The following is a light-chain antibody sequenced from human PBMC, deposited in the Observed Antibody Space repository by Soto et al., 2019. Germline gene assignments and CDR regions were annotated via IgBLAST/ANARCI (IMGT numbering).Light chain of an antibody. V-gene: IGKV3-11*01. CDR2: DAS. CDR3: QQRSTWPYT. CDR1: HSVSKY. J-gene: IGKJ2*01. Sequence: EIVLTQSPATLSLSPGERATLSCRASHSVSKYVAWYQQKPGQAPRLLIFDASTRATGIPARFSGSGSGTDFTLTISSLEPDDFAVYYCQQRSTWPYTFGQGTKVVIK.